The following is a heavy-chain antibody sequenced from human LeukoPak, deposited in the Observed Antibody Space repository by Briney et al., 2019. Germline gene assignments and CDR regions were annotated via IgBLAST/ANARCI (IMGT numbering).Heavy chain of an antibody. CDR1: GYTFTGYY. J-gene: IGHJ4*02. V-gene: IGHV1-2*02. Sequence: GASVKVSCKASGYTFTGYYMHWVRQAPGQGLEWMGWINPNSGGTNYAQKFQGRVTMTRDTSISTAYMELSRLRSDDTAVYYCARFGGLGYCSSTSCYRPETFDYWGQGTLVTVSS. CDR3: ARFGGLGYCSSTSCYRPETFDY. D-gene: IGHD2-2*01. CDR2: INPNSGGT.